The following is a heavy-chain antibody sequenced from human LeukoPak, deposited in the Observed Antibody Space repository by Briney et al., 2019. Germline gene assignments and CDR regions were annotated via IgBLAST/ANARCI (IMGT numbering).Heavy chain of an antibody. CDR1: GFVFPTYA. J-gene: IGHJ4*02. CDR2: ISSSGDNT. D-gene: IGHD2-8*01. CDR3: AKVKALDAVASYFDY. Sequence: PGGSLRLSCAASGFVFPTYAMGWVRQAPGKGLEWVSAISSSGDNTYYADSVKGQFTISRDNSKNTLGLQMNSLRAEDTAMYHCAKVKALDAVASYFDYWGQGTLVTVSS. V-gene: IGHV3-23*01.